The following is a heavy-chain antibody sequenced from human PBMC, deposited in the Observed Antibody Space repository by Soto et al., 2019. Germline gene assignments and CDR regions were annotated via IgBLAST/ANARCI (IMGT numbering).Heavy chain of an antibody. Sequence: QVQLVDSGGGVVQPGRSLRLSCAASGFTFSTHAMHWVRQAPGKGLEWLAVISYDGSVRYYADSVKGRFTISRDNSKNTLYLQMNNLRGGDTAVYYCARQNSGWAYYFDSWGQGTLVTVSS. V-gene: IGHV3-30-3*01. D-gene: IGHD6-19*01. CDR2: ISYDGSVR. CDR3: ARQNSGWAYYFDS. CDR1: GFTFSTHA. J-gene: IGHJ4*02.